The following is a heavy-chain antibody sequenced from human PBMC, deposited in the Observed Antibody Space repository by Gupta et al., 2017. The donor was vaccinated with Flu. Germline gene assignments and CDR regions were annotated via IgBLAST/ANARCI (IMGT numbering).Heavy chain of an antibody. V-gene: IGHV4-59*08. Sequence: QVQLQESGPGLVKPSETLSLTCTVSGGSISSYYWSWIRQPPGKGLEWIGYIYYSGSTNYNPSLKSRVTISVDTSKNQFSLKLSSVTAADTAVYYCARHASGSHEWVGSWGQGTLVTVSS. CDR2: IYYSGST. D-gene: IGHD1-26*01. CDR1: GGSISSYY. J-gene: IGHJ5*02. CDR3: ARHASGSHEWVGS.